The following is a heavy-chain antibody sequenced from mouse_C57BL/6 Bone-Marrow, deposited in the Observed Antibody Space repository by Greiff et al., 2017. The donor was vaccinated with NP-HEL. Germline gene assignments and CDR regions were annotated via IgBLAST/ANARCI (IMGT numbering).Heavy chain of an antibody. J-gene: IGHJ4*01. V-gene: IGHV5-4*01. Sequence: EVQGVESGGGLVKPGGSLKLSCAASGFTFSSYAMSWVRQTPEKRLEWVATISDGGSSTYYPDNVKGRFTISRDNAKNNLYLQMSHLKSEDTAMYYCARGGVTRSYYYAMDYWGQGTSVTVSS. D-gene: IGHD2-5*01. CDR1: GFTFSSYA. CDR2: ISDGGSST. CDR3: ARGGVTRSYYYAMDY.